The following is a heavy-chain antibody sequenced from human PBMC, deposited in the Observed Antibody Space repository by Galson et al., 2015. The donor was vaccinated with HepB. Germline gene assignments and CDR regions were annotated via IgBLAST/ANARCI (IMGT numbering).Heavy chain of an antibody. J-gene: IGHJ4*02. Sequence: SGYTFSTYAIHWVRQAPGQRLEWMGWISPGNGNRKYSPRFQDRITMTRDTSASTVYMEVNSLRSEDTAVYYCARGNDCIDFWGQGTLVTVSP. CDR2: ISPGNGNR. CDR1: GYTFSTYA. D-gene: IGHD2-21*01. V-gene: IGHV1-3*01. CDR3: ARGNDCIDF.